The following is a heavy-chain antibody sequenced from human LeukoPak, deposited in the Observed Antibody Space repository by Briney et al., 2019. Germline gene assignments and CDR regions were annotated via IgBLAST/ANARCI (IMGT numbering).Heavy chain of an antibody. J-gene: IGHJ3*02. CDR2: IYYSGST. Sequence: PSETLSLTCTVSGGSISSYYWSWIRQPPGKGLEWIGYIYYSGSTNYKPSLKSRVTISVETSKNQFSLKLRSVTAADTAVYYCARALGAFDIWGQGTMVTVSS. CDR1: GGSISSYY. V-gene: IGHV4-59*01. CDR3: ARALGAFDI.